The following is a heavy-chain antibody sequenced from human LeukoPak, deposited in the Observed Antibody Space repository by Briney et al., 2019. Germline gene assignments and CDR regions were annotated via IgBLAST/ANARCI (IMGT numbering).Heavy chain of an antibody. D-gene: IGHD6-19*01. CDR1: GYTFTGYD. CDR2: MNPNTGNT. V-gene: IGHV1-8*01. CDR3: ASAVAGTNAFDI. J-gene: IGHJ3*02. Sequence: ASVKVSCKASGYTFTGYDIYWVRQATGQGLEWMGWMNPNTGNTGYAQKFQGRVTVTSNTSMSTAYMELSSLRSEDTAIYYCASAVAGTNAFDIWGQGTMVTVSS.